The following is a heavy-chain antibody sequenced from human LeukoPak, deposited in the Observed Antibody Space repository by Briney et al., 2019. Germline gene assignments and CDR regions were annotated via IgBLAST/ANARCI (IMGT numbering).Heavy chain of an antibody. D-gene: IGHD1-7*01. V-gene: IGHV3-74*01. Sequence: GGSLRLSCEVSGFTFGDYWMHWVRQPPGKGLVWVSRINGDERSRAYADSVKGRFTISRDNSKNTLYLQMNSLRVEDTGTYYCARDRAERNWTYHTLFDSWGQGTPVIVSS. CDR3: ARDRAERNWTYHTLFDS. J-gene: IGHJ4*02. CDR1: GFTFGDYW. CDR2: INGDERSR.